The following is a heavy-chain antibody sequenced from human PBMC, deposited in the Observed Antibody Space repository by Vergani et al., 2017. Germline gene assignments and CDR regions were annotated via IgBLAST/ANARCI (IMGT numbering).Heavy chain of an antibody. J-gene: IGHJ6*03. CDR1: GYTFTGYY. CDR2: INPNSGGT. CDR3: AREYGDYVVNYYYYMDV. D-gene: IGHD4-17*01. V-gene: IGHV1-2*02. Sequence: QVQLVQSGAEVKKPGASVKVSCKASGYTFTGYYMHWVRQAPGQGLEWMGWINPNSGGTNYAQKFQGRVTMTRDTSISTAYMELSRLRSDDTAVYYCAREYGDYVVNYYYYMDVWGKGTTVTVSS.